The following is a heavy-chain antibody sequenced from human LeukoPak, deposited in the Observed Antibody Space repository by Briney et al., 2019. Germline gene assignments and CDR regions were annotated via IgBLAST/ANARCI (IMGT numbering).Heavy chain of an antibody. CDR3: VREGSGLDY. CDR2: IKQDGSEK. D-gene: IGHD6-19*01. V-gene: IGHV3-7*05. Sequence: AGGSLRLSCAPSGFTFRNCWLRWVRPAPRKGLEWVAKIKQDGSEKSYVDSVKGRFAISRDNANNSLYLQMNSLRAEDTAVYYCVREGSGLDYWGQGTLVTVSS. J-gene: IGHJ4*02. CDR1: GFTFRNCW.